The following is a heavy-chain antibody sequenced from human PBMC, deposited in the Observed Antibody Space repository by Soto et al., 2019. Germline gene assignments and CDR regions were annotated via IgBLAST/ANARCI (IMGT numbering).Heavy chain of an antibody. J-gene: IGHJ6*02. CDR2: VSGSGGSA. CDR1: GFTFTSYG. Sequence: GGSLRLSCAASGFTFTSYGMNWVRQAPGKGLEWVSGVSGSGGSAYYADSVKGRFTSSRDNSKNTLYLQMNSLRAEDTAVYYCAKDFSTGHIYGINYQSSKCMDVWCQATLPTVSS. V-gene: IGHV3-23*01. D-gene: IGHD5-18*01. CDR3: AKDFSTGHIYGINYQSSKCMDV.